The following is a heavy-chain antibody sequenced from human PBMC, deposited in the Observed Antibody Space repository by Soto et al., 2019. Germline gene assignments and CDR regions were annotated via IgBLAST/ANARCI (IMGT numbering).Heavy chain of an antibody. J-gene: IGHJ6*02. CDR3: ARRGYSYGPLYYYGMDV. Sequence: QVQLQQWGAGLLKPSETLSLTCAVYGGSFSGYYWSWIRQPPGKGLEWIGEINHSGSTNYNPSLKSRDTISVDTSKNQFSLKLSSVTAADTAVYYCARRGYSYGPLYYYGMDVWGQGTTVTVSS. D-gene: IGHD5-18*01. V-gene: IGHV4-34*01. CDR1: GGSFSGYY. CDR2: INHSGST.